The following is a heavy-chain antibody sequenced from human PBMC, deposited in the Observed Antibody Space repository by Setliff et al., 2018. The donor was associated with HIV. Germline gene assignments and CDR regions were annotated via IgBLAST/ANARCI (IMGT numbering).Heavy chain of an antibody. V-gene: IGHV1-3*01. CDR3: ARGALLAAFDFDH. J-gene: IGHJ4*01. CDR1: GYTFTTYS. CDR2: INVGSGDT. Sequence: ASVKVSCKASGYTFTTYSLHWVRQAPGQSLEWMGWINVGSGDTKYSRDFQGRLSLTRDTSANTVYMELSSLTSDDTAVYFCARGALLAAFDFDHWGHGTLVTVSS. D-gene: IGHD2-8*02.